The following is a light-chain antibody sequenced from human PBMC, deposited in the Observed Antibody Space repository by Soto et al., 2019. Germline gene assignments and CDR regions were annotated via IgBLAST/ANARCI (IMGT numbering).Light chain of an antibody. Sequence: QSALTQPPSVSAAPGQKVTISCSGSSSNIGNNYVSWYQQLPGTAPKLLIYENNKRPSGIPDRFSGSKSGTSATLGITGLQTGDEADYYCGTWDSSHWVFGGGTQLTVL. J-gene: IGLJ3*02. CDR3: GTWDSSHWV. CDR2: ENN. CDR1: SSNIGNNY. V-gene: IGLV1-51*02.